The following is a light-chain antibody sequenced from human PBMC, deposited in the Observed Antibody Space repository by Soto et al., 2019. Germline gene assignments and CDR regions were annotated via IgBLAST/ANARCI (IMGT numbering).Light chain of an antibody. CDR1: SSNIGAEYD. CDR3: QSYDSSLTTFV. V-gene: IGLV1-40*01. J-gene: IGLJ1*01. Sequence: QSGLTQPPSVSGAPGQRVAISCTGSSSNIGAEYDVHWYQQLPGTAPKRLIYGDNNRPSGVPDRFSGSKSGTSASLAITGLQPEDEADYYCQSYDSSLTTFVFGTGTKVTVL. CDR2: GDN.